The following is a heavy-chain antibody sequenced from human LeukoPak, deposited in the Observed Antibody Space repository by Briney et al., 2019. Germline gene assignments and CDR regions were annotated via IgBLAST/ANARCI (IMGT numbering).Heavy chain of an antibody. CDR3: ARARRAGRMVWFDP. CDR2: IYYSGST. D-gene: IGHD3-10*01. CDR1: GGSISSSSYY. Sequence: PSETLSLTCTVSGGSISSSSYYWGWIRQPPGKGLEWIGSIYYSGSTYYNPSLKSRVTISVDTSKNQFSLKLSSVTAADTAVYYCARARRAGRMVWFDPWGQGTLVTVSS. J-gene: IGHJ5*02. V-gene: IGHV4-39*07.